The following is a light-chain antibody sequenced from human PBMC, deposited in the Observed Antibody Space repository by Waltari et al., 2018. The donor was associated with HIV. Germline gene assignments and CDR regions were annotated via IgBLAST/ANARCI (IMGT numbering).Light chain of an antibody. CDR3: QQYGGSPIT. CDR2: GTS. V-gene: IGKV3-20*01. Sequence: EYVLPQSPGTLSLSPGEVATLSCRDSQNVYNNYVAWYQQKAGQAPRLLIYGTSTRATGIPDRFSGSGSGTDFTLNINRLEPEDFAVYYCQQYGGSPITFGQGARLEMK. CDR1: QNVYNNY. J-gene: IGKJ5*01.